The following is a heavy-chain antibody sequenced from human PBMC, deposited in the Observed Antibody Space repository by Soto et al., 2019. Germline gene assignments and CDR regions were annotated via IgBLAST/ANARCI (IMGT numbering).Heavy chain of an antibody. V-gene: IGHV3-33*01. Sequence: QVQLVESGGGVVQPGRSLRLSCAASGFRFSNYGMHWVRQAPGKGLEWLAVIVADGTGLHYADSVRGRFTISRDNSKNTLYLQLNSLGADDPAIYLFARADYLPDNGLDHWRQGTLVTVSS. CDR3: ARADYLPDNGLDH. J-gene: IGHJ4*02. D-gene: IGHD3-16*01. CDR2: IVADGTGL. CDR1: GFRFSNYG.